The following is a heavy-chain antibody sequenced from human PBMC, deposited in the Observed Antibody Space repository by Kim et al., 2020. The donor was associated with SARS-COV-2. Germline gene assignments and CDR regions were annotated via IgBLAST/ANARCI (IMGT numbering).Heavy chain of an antibody. V-gene: IGHV3-33*01. CDR3: ARSGILYYYGMDV. Sequence: YADSGQGRFTITRDNSKNTLYLQMNSLRAEDTAVYYCARSGILYYYGMDVWGQGTTVTVSS. J-gene: IGHJ6*02. D-gene: IGHD3-10*01.